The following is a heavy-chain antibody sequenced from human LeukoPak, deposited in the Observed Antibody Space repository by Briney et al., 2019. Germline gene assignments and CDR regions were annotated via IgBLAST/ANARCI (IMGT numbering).Heavy chain of an antibody. D-gene: IGHD4/OR15-4a*01. CDR3: VKRLNNYFDY. V-gene: IGHV3-64D*06. CDR1: GFIFSSYA. J-gene: IGHJ4*02. Sequence: GGSLRPPCSASGFIFSSYAMHWVRQAPGKGLEFVSGISSNGGSKYYADPGKARFTMSRDDSKNALYLKMSSLRAEDTAVYYCVKRLNNYFDYWGQGTLVTVSS. CDR2: ISSNGGSK.